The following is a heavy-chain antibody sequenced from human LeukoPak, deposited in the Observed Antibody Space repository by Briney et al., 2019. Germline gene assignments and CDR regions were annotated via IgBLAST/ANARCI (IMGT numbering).Heavy chain of an antibody. CDR3: ARGLLGYCSGGSCYGNPTAFDY. V-gene: IGHV4-38-2*02. CDR2: INHSGST. Sequence: SETLSLTCTVSGYSISSGYYWSWIRQPPGKGLEWIGEINHSGSTNYNPSLKSRVTISVDTSKNQFSLKLSSVTAADTAVYYCARGLLGYCSGGSCYGNPTAFDYWGQGTLVTVSS. D-gene: IGHD2-15*01. J-gene: IGHJ4*02. CDR1: GYSISSGYY.